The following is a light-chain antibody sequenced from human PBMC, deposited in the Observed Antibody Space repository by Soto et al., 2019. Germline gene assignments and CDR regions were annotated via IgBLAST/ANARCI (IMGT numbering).Light chain of an antibody. CDR3: QQRSSWPSFT. J-gene: IGKJ3*01. V-gene: IGKV3-11*01. CDR1: QSVSSY. CDR2: DAS. Sequence: EIVLTQSPATLSLSPGERATLSCRASQSVSSYLAWYQQKPGQAPRLLIYDASNRATGIPARFSGSGSETDFTLTISSLEPEDFAVYYFQQRSSWPSFTFGPGTKVDIK.